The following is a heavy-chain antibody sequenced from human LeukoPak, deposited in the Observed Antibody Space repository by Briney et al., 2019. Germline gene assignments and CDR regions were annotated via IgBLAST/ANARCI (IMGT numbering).Heavy chain of an antibody. V-gene: IGHV4-34*01. CDR2: INHSGST. Sequence: NPSETLSLTCAVYGGSFSGYYWSWIRQPPGKGLEWIGEINHSGSTNYNPSLKSRVTISVDTSKNQFSLKLSSVTAADTAVYYCARGVFDYWGQGTLVTVSS. CDR1: GGSFSGYY. J-gene: IGHJ4*02. CDR3: ARGVFDY.